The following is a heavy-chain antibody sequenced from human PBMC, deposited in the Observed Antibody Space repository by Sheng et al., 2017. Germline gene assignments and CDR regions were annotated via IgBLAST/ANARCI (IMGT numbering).Heavy chain of an antibody. D-gene: IGHD2-2*01. CDR3: ASPIVVVPAARIGGAFD. Sequence: VQLVESGGGLVQPGGSLRLSCAASGFTFTNYWMSWVRQAPGKGLEWIGSIYHSGSTYYNPSLKSRVTISVDTSKNQFSLKLSSVTAADTAVYYCASPIVVVPAARIGGAFD. CDR1: GFTFTNYW. CDR2: IYHSGST. V-gene: IGHV4-38-2*01. J-gene: IGHJ3*01.